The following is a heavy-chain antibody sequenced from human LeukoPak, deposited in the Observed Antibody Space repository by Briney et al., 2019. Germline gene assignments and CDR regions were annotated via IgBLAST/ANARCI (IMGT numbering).Heavy chain of an antibody. CDR2: ISYDGNKK. CDR3: ARGYSGYVFNY. V-gene: IGHV3-30-3*01. Sequence: PGRSLRLSCAASGFTFSSHAMHWVRQAPGKGLEWVIFISYDGNKKYYAESVKGRFTISRDNSKNTVYLQMNSLSTEDTAVYYCARGYSGYVFNYWGQGTLVTVSS. CDR1: GFTFSSHA. J-gene: IGHJ4*02. D-gene: IGHD5-12*01.